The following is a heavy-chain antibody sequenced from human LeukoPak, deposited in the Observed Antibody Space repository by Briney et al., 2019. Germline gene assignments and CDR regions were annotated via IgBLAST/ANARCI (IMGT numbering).Heavy chain of an antibody. J-gene: IGHJ6*02. CDR2: IKQEGSEK. D-gene: IGHD1-7*01. CDR3: ARDMKLELPASSCYYYGMDV. CDR1: GFTFSSYW. V-gene: IGHV3-7*01. Sequence: GGSLRLSCAASGFTFSSYWMSWVRQAPGKGLEWVANIKQEGSEKSYVDSVKGRFTISRDNPKNSLYLPMNSLRADDTTVYYCARDMKLELPASSCYYYGMDVWGQGTRVSVSS.